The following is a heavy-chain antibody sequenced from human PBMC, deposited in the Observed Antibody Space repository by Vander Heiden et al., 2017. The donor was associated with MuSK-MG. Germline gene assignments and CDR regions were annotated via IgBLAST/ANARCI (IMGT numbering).Heavy chain of an antibody. J-gene: IGHJ4*02. V-gene: IGHV3-23*01. CDR1: GFTFSSYA. Sequence: EVQLLESGGGLVQPGGSLRLSCAASGFTFSSYAMSWVRQAPGKGLEWVSAISGSGVSTYYADSVKGRFTISRDNSKNTLYLQMNSLRAEDTAVYDCAKDRSSLPWEVVIGYWGQGTLVTVAS. D-gene: IGHD3-22*01. CDR2: ISGSGVST. CDR3: AKDRSSLPWEVVIGY.